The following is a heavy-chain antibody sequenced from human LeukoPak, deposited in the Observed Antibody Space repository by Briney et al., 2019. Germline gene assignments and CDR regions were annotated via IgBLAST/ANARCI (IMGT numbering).Heavy chain of an antibody. CDR1: GGSISGSNW. CDR2: IYHSGST. Sequence: SETLSLTCAVSGGSISGSNWWSWVRQSPGKGLEWIGEIYHSGSTNYNPSLKSRITISVDKSKNQFSLKLSSVTAADTAVYYRARVRGSSSATQRGYFDYWGQGTLVTVSS. CDR3: ARVRGSSSATQRGYFDY. D-gene: IGHD6-6*01. V-gene: IGHV4-4*02. J-gene: IGHJ4*02.